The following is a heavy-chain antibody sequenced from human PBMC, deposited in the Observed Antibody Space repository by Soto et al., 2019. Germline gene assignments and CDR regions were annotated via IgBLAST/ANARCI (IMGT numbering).Heavy chain of an antibody. CDR2: TYYRSKWYN. D-gene: IGHD3-10*01. CDR1: GESVSSNSAA. CDR3: ARDRGTWGGGYYGMDV. Sequence: PSQTLSLTGAISGESVSSNSAAWNWIRQSPSRGLEWLGRTYYRSKWYNDYAVSVKSRITINPDTSKNQFSLQLNSVTPEDTAVYYCARDRGTWGGGYYGMDVWGQGTTVTVS. V-gene: IGHV6-1*01. J-gene: IGHJ6*02.